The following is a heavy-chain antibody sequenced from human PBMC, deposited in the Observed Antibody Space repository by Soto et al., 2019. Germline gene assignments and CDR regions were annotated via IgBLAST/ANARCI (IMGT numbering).Heavy chain of an antibody. V-gene: IGHV5-51*01. Sequence: DVQLVQSGTEVKKPGESLKISCQSSGYNFPTYWIAWVRQMPGKGLEWVGVIYPGDSTATYSPSFQGQVTISVDKSINTAYLQWSGLKASDTAMYFCARRTTPMAFDLWGQGTLVTVSS. D-gene: IGHD5-18*01. CDR2: IYPGDSTA. CDR3: ARRTTPMAFDL. J-gene: IGHJ4*02. CDR1: GYNFPTYW.